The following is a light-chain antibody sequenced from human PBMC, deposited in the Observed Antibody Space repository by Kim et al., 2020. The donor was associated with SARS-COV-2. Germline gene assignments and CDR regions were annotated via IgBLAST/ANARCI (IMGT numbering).Light chain of an antibody. CDR2: EDS. CDR1: SGSIASNY. CDR3: QSYDRSNGGV. Sequence: NFMLTQPHSGSESPGKTVTISCTRSSGSIASNYVQWYQQRPGSSPPTVIYEDSQRPSGVPDRFSGAIDSSSNSASLTISGLKTEDEADYFCQSYDRSNGGVLGGGTRLTAL. V-gene: IGLV6-57*01. J-gene: IGLJ3*02.